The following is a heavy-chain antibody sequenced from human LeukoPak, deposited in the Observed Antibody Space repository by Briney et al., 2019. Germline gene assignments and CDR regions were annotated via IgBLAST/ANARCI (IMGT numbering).Heavy chain of an antibody. Sequence: SETLSLTCTVSGYSISSGYYWGWIRQPPGKGLEWIGSIYHSGSTYYNPSLKSRVTISVDTSKNQFSLKLSSVTAADTAVYYCARDLLAVTQQLNYYYYYGMDVWGQGTTVTVSS. CDR1: GYSISSGYY. CDR2: IYHSGST. D-gene: IGHD4-17*01. CDR3: ARDLLAVTQQLNYYYYYGMDV. V-gene: IGHV4-38-2*02. J-gene: IGHJ6*02.